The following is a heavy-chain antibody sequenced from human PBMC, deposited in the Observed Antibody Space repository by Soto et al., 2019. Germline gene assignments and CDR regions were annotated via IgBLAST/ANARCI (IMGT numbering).Heavy chain of an antibody. J-gene: IGHJ4*02. CDR1: GGSISSYY. D-gene: IGHD4-17*01. V-gene: IGHV4-59*08. CDR3: ARQDYGDFPFDY. Sequence: SETLSLTCTVSGGSISSYYWSWIRQPPGKGLEWIGYIYYSGSTNYNPSLKSRVTISVDTSKNQFSLKLSSVTAADTAVYYCARQDYGDFPFDYWGQGTLVTVSS. CDR2: IYYSGST.